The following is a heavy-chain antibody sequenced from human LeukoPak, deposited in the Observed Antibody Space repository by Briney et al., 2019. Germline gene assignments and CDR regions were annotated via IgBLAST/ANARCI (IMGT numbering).Heavy chain of an antibody. Sequence: GGSLRLSCAASGFTVSSYAMSWVRQAPGKGLEWVSAISGSGGSTYYADSVKGRFTISRDNSKNTLYLQMNSLRAEDTAVYYCAKDLSDSSSYYYYMDVWGKGTTVTVSS. J-gene: IGHJ6*03. V-gene: IGHV3-23*01. D-gene: IGHD2-15*01. CDR1: GFTVSSYA. CDR3: AKDLSDSSSYYYYMDV. CDR2: ISGSGGST.